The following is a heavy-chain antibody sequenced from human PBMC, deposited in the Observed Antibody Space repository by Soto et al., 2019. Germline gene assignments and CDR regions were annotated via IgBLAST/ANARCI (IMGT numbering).Heavy chain of an antibody. CDR3: ARASNPLRYYDILTGYYPHAEYFQH. CDR1: GFTFSSYA. V-gene: IGHV3-23*01. CDR2: ISGSGGST. Sequence: GGSLRLSCAASGFTFSSYAMSWVRQAPGKGLEWVSAISGSGGSTYYADSVKGRFTISRDNSKNTLYLQMNSLRAEDTAVYYCARASNPLRYYDILTGYYPHAEYFQHWGQGTRVTVSS. J-gene: IGHJ1*01. D-gene: IGHD3-9*01.